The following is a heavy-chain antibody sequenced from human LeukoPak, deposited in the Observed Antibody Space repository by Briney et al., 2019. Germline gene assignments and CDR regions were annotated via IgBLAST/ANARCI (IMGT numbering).Heavy chain of an antibody. J-gene: IGHJ4*02. D-gene: IGHD6-19*01. CDR3: ARLSQWHHFDY. V-gene: IGHV5-51*01. CDR1: GYSFTSYW. Sequence: GESLKTSCKGSGYSFTSYWIGWVRQMPGKGLEWMGIIYPSDSDTRYSPSFQGQVTISADKSVSTAYLQWSSLKASDTAMYYCARLSQWHHFDYWGQGTLVTVSS. CDR2: IYPSDSDT.